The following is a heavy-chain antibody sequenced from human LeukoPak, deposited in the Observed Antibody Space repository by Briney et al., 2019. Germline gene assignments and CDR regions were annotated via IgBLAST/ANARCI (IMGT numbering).Heavy chain of an antibody. Sequence: SETLSLTCTVSGGSISSISYYWAWIRQPPGKGLEWIGSISYSGSTWYNPSLKSRVTVSADTSKNQFSLKLTSVTAADTAVYYCARDRACSNGVCSYFDYWGQGTVVTVSS. CDR1: GGSISSISYY. CDR2: ISYSGST. V-gene: IGHV4-39*01. D-gene: IGHD2-8*01. CDR3: ARDRACSNGVCSYFDY. J-gene: IGHJ4*02.